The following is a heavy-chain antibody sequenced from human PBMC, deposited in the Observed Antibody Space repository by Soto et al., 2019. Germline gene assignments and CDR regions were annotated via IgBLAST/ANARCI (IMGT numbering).Heavy chain of an antibody. CDR3: ARSQGSSTSLEIYYYYYYGMDV. D-gene: IGHD2-2*01. Sequence: QVRLVQSGAEVKKPGSSVKVSCKASGGTFSSYAISWVRQAPGQGLEWMGGIIPISGTANYAQKFQGRVTTTADESTSTVYMGLSSLRSEDTAVYFCARSQGSSTSLEIYYYYYYGMDVWGQGTTVTVSS. CDR2: IIPISGTA. J-gene: IGHJ6*02. CDR1: GGTFSSYA. V-gene: IGHV1-69*01.